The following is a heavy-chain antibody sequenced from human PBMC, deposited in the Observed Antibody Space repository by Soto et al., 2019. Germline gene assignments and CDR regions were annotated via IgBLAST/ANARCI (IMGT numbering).Heavy chain of an antibody. J-gene: IGHJ3*02. CDR3: ARDRVRDCYNYGPDAFDI. CDR1: GGTFSSYA. Sequence: QVQLVQSGAEVKKPGSSVKVSCKASGGTFSSYAISWVRQAPGQGLEWMGGIIPIFGTANYAQKFQGRVTITADESPSKACIGRSSMRSEDTAVYYCARDRVRDCYNYGPDAFDIWGQGTMGTVSS. D-gene: IGHD2-21*01. V-gene: IGHV1-69*12. CDR2: IIPIFGTA.